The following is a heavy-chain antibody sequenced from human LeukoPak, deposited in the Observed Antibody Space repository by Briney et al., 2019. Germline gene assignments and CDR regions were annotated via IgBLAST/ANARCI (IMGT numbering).Heavy chain of an antibody. Sequence: GGSLRLSCAASGFTFTNSWMTWVRQAPGKGLEWVANIKEGGSLKNYVDSLKGRFTISRDNAKNSLYLQMNSLRAEDTAVYYCARDSGYNAFDYWGQGTLVTVSS. CDR1: GFTFTNSW. CDR3: ARDSGYNAFDY. V-gene: IGHV3-7*05. CDR2: IKEGGSLK. J-gene: IGHJ4*02. D-gene: IGHD5-12*01.